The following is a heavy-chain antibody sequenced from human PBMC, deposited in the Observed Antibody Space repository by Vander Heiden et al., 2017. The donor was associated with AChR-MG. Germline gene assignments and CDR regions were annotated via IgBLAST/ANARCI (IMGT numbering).Heavy chain of an antibody. D-gene: IGHD2-2*01. V-gene: IGHV1-69*06. CDR2: IIPIFGTA. J-gene: IGHJ4*02. CDR3: ATQGGYCSSTSCYGWD. Sequence: QVQLVQSGAEVKKPGSSVKVSCKASGGTFSSYATSWVRQAPGQGLEWMGGIIPIFGTANYAQKFQGRVTITADKSTSTAYMELSSLRSEDTAVYYCATQGGYCSSTSCYGWDWGQGTLVTVSS. CDR1: GGTFSSYA.